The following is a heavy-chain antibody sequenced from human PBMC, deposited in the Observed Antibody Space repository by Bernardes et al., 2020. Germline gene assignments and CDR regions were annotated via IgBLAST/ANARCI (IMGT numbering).Heavy chain of an antibody. Sequence: SLRLSCAASAFTFSTYSWNWVRQAPGKGLEWISYISSRSSPIYYADSVKGRFTISRDNAKNSLYLQMNSLRADDTAVYYCAREYSSSSGRAFDYWGQGSLVTVSS. CDR1: AFTFSTYS. J-gene: IGHJ4*02. CDR3: AREYSSSSGRAFDY. D-gene: IGHD6-6*01. CDR2: ISSRSSPI. V-gene: IGHV3-48*01.